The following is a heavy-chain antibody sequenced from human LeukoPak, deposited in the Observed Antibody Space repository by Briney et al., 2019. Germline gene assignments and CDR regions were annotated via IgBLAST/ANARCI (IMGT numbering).Heavy chain of an antibody. V-gene: IGHV4-59*01. CDR2: IYYSGST. J-gene: IGHJ3*02. CDR1: GGSISSYY. D-gene: IGHD3-16*01. CDR3: ARGERASAFDI. Sequence: PSETLSLTCTVSGGSISSYYWSWIRQPPGKGLEWIGYIYYSGSTNYNPSLKGRVTISVDTSKNQFSLKLSSVTAADTAVYYCARGERASAFDIWGQGTMVTVSS.